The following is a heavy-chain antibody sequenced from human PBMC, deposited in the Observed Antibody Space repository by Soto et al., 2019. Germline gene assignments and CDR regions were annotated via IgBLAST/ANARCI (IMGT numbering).Heavy chain of an antibody. CDR1: GGTFSSYA. V-gene: IGHV1-69*01. D-gene: IGHD2-8*01. J-gene: IGHJ6*02. CDR3: ARDPFFTNGGCDQYYYYGMDV. Sequence: QVQLVQSGAEVKKPGSSVKVSCKASGGTFSSYAISWVRQAPGQGLEWMGGSIPIFGTANYAQKFQGRVTITADESTSTAYMELSSLRSEDTAVYYCARDPFFTNGGCDQYYYYGMDVWGQGTTVTVSS. CDR2: SIPIFGTA.